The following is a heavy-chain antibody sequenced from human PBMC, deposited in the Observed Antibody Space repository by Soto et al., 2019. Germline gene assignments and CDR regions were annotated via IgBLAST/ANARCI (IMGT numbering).Heavy chain of an antibody. J-gene: IGHJ4*02. Sequence: SETLSLTCAVYGGSFSGYYWSWIRQPPGKGLEWIGEINHSGSTNYNPSLKSRVTIPVDTSKNQFSLKLSSVTAADTAVYYCARGVRYSGYLDYWGQGTLVT. CDR1: GGSFSGYY. CDR3: ARGVRYSGYLDY. D-gene: IGHD5-12*01. CDR2: INHSGST. V-gene: IGHV4-34*01.